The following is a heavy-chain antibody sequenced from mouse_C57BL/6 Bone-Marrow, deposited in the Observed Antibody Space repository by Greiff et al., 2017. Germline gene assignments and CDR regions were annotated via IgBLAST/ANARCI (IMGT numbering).Heavy chain of an antibody. CDR1: GFSLTSYG. D-gene: IGHD2-1*01. Sequence: QVQLKESGPGLVQPSQSLSITCTVSGFSLTSYGVHWVRQSPGKGLEWLGVIWSGGSTDYNAAFISRLSISKDNSTSQVFFKMNSLQADDTAIIYYARSTMVTTYYFDYWGQGTTLTVSS. CDR3: ARSTMVTTYYFDY. CDR2: IWSGGST. V-gene: IGHV2-2*01. J-gene: IGHJ2*01.